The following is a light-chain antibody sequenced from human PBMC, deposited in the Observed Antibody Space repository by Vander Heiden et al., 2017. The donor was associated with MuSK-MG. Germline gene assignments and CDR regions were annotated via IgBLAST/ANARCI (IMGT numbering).Light chain of an antibody. J-gene: IGKJ2*01. Sequence: EIVLTQSPATLSLSPGERATLSCRASQGVSSYLAWYQQKPGQAPRLLIYDASNRATGIPARFSGSGSGTDFTLTISSLEPEDFAVYYCKQRSNWPPMYTFGQGTKLEIK. V-gene: IGKV3-11*01. CDR3: KQRSNWPPMYT. CDR1: QGVSSY. CDR2: DAS.